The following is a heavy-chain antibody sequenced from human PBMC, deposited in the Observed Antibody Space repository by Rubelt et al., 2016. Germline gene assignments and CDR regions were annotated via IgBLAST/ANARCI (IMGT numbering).Heavy chain of an antibody. D-gene: IGHD3-22*01. CDR3: ARILLPVYYDSSGGMDV. CDR1: GFSLSTSGMC. CDR2: LDWDDDK. Sequence: QVTLRESGPALVKPTQTLTLTCTFSGFSLSTSGMCVSWICQPPGKALEWLARLDWDDDKYYSTSLKTRLTISKDTSKNPVVLTMTNTDPVDTATYYCARILLPVYYDSSGGMDVWGQGTTVTVSS. J-gene: IGHJ6*02. V-gene: IGHV2-70*15.